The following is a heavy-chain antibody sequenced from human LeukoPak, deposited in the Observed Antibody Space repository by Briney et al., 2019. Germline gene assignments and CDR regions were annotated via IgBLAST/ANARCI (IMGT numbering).Heavy chain of an antibody. V-gene: IGHV3-30-3*01. D-gene: IGHD6-19*01. CDR2: ISYDGSNK. CDR1: GFTFSSYA. CDR3: ARDPFGGSIAVAGNAFDI. Sequence: GGSLRLSCAASGFTFSSYAMHWVRQAPGKGLEWVAVISYDGSNKYYADSVKGRFTISSDNSKNTLYLQMNSLRAEDTAVYYCARDPFGGSIAVAGNAFDIWGQGTMVTVSS. J-gene: IGHJ3*02.